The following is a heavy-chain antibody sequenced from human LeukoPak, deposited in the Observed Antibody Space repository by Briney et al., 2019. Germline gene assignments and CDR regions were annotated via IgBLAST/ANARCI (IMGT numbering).Heavy chain of an antibody. D-gene: IGHD5-24*01. J-gene: IGHJ4*02. CDR2: IRYDGSNK. V-gene: IGHV3-30*02. CDR1: GFTVSSNY. CDR3: ARDGKSRDGYNLVY. Sequence: GGSLRLSCAASGFTVSSNYMSWVRQAPGKGLEWVAFIRYDGSNKYYADSVKGRFTISRDNSKNTLYLQMNSLRAEDTAVYYCARDGKSRDGYNLVYWGQGTLVTVSS.